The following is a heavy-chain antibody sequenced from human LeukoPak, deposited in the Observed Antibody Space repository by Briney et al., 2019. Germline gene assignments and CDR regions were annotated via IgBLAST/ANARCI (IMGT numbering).Heavy chain of an antibody. CDR3: AKGAYNPLDY. D-gene: IGHD1-1*01. V-gene: IGHV3-23*01. CDR2: IDGSGANT. Sequence: PGGSLRLSCAASGFPFGSFAMSWVRQAPGKGPEWVSAIDGSGANTYYTASVKGRFTISRDNSKNILYLQMNSLRAEDTARYYCAKGAYNPLDYWGQGTLVTVSS. J-gene: IGHJ4*02. CDR1: GFPFGSFA.